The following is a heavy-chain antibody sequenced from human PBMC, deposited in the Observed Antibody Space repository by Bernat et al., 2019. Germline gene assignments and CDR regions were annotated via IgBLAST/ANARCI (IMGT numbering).Heavy chain of an antibody. V-gene: IGHV3-23*04. CDR3: ARLGCGGDCSYFDL. J-gene: IGHJ2*01. CDR2: ITITGGST. D-gene: IGHD2-21*02. CDR1: GFTLSSYA. Sequence: EVQLVESGGGLVQPGGSLRLSCAGSGFTLSSYAVSWVRQAPGKGLEWVSGITITGGSTDYTDSVKGRITISRDNSKNTLYLQMNSLRAEETAVYYCARLGCGGDCSYFDLWGRGTLVTVSS.